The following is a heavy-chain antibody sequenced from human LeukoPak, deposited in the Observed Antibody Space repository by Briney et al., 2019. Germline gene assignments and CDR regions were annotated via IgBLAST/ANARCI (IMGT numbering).Heavy chain of an antibody. CDR2: IRYSGST. V-gene: IGHV4-59*08. CDR3: ARHGRDYGDSYFDY. J-gene: IGHJ4*02. D-gene: IGHD4-17*01. CDR1: GGSISSYY. Sequence: PSETLSLTCTVSGGSISSYYWSWIRQPPGKGLEWIGYIRYSGSTFYNPSLKSRVTISLDTSKNQFSLKLSSVTAADTAVYYCARHGRDYGDSYFDYWGQGTLVTVSS.